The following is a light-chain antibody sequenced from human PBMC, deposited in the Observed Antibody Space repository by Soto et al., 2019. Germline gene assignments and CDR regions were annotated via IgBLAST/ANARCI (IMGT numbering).Light chain of an antibody. CDR1: QSISNW. V-gene: IGKV1-5*03. CDR2: QAS. CDR3: QQYNTFST. J-gene: IGKJ2*01. Sequence: DIQMTQSPSTLSASVGDRVTITCRASQSISNWLAWYQQKPGKAPRFLIYQASSLERSVPSRFSGSGSGTEFTLTISNLQPDDFATYYCQQYNTFSTFGKGTK.